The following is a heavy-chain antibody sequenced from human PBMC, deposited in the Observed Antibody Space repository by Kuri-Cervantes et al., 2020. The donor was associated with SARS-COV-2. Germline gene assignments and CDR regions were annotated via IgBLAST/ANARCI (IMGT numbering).Heavy chain of an antibody. V-gene: IGHV3-7*01. CDR2: IKQDGSEK. CDR3: ARDMYLMGPVATISAFDY. J-gene: IGHJ4*02. CDR1: GFTFSSYW. Sequence: GGSLRLSCAASGFTFSSYWMSWVRQAPGKGLEWVANIKQDGSEKYYVDSVKGRFTISRDDAKNSLYLQMNSLRAEDTAVYYCARDMYLMGPVATISAFDYWGQGTLVTVSS. D-gene: IGHD5-12*01.